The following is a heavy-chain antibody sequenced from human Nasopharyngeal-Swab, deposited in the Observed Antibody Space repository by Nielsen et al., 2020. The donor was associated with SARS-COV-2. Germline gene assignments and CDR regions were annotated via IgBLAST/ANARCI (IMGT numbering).Heavy chain of an antibody. CDR2: NTHSGST. Sequence: SETLSLTCAVYGGSFNDFYWSWLRQPPGERPEWIGENTHSGSTNYNPSLRSRSTISVDTPKNQFSLTLSSVTAADTAVYYCARDTVHYGMDVWGQGTTVTVSS. CDR1: GGSFNDFY. V-gene: IGHV4-34*01. D-gene: IGHD4-11*01. CDR3: ARDTVHYGMDV. J-gene: IGHJ6*02.